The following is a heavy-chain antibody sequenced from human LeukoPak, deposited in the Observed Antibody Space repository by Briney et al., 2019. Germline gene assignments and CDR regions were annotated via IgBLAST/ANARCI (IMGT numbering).Heavy chain of an antibody. CDR1: GFTFSSYE. V-gene: IGHV3-30*02. CDR2: IRYDGSNK. J-gene: IGHJ4*02. Sequence: GGSLRLSCAASGFTFSSYEMNWVRQAPGKGLEWVAFIRYDGSNKYYADSVKGRFTISRDNSKNTLYLQMNSLRAEDTAVYYCAKGRRDGYNYFFDYWGQGTLVTVSS. D-gene: IGHD5-24*01. CDR3: AKGRRDGYNYFFDY.